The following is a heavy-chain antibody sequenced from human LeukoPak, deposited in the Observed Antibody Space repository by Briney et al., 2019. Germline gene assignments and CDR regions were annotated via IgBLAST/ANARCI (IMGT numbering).Heavy chain of an antibody. CDR2: INSDGSST. J-gene: IGHJ4*02. Sequence: GGSLRLSCAASGFIFSSYGMHWVRQAPGKGLVWVSRINSDGSSTSYADSVKGRFTISRDNAKNTLYLQMNSLRAEDTAVYYCARDTDTVTTILDYWGQGTLVTVSS. D-gene: IGHD4-17*01. CDR1: GFIFSSYG. V-gene: IGHV3-74*01. CDR3: ARDTDTVTTILDY.